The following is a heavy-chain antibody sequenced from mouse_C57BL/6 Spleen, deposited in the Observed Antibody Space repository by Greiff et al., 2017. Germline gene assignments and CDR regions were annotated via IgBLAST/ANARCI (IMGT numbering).Heavy chain of an antibody. CDR1: GYTFTSYW. J-gene: IGHJ4*01. Sequence: QVQLQQPGTELVKPGASVKLSCKASGYTFTSYWMHWVKQRPGQGLEWIGNINPSNGGTNYNEKFKSKATLTVAKSSSTAYMQLSSLTAEDSAVYYSASWYSNCDYAMDVWGKGTSVTVSS. D-gene: IGHD2-5*01. CDR2: INPSNGGT. CDR3: ASWYSNCDYAMDV. V-gene: IGHV1-53*01.